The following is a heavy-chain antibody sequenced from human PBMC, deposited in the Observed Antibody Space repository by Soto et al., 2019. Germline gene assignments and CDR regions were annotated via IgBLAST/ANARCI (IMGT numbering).Heavy chain of an antibody. CDR2: INANSGGT. CDR1: GYTFTGYY. D-gene: IGHD1-1*01. CDR3: ARAGLTTLEMATTF. J-gene: IGHJ4*02. V-gene: IGHV1-2*02. Sequence: ASVKVSCKASGYTFTGYYIHWMRQAPGQGLEWMGWINANSGGTKYEQKFQGRVTMTRDTSISTAYMELTRLTSDDTAIYYCARAGLTTLEMATTFWGQGTLVTVSS.